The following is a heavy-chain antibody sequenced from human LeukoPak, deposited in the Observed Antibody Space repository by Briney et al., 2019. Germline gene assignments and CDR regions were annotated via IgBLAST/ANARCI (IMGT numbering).Heavy chain of an antibody. CDR1: GFTFSSYS. CDR3: ARVISTYDDFWSGSLGLDY. D-gene: IGHD3-3*01. J-gene: IGHJ4*02. V-gene: IGHV3-21*01. Sequence: GGSLRLSCAASGFTFSSYSMNWVRQAPGKGLEWVSSISSSSSYIYYADSVKGRFTISRDNAKNSLYLQMNSLRAEDTAVYYCARVISTYDDFWSGSLGLDYWGQGTLVTVS. CDR2: ISSSSSYI.